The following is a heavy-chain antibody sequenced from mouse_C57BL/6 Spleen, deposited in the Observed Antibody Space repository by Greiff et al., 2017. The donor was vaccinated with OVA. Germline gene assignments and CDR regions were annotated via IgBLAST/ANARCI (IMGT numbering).Heavy chain of an antibody. V-gene: IGHV1-53*01. D-gene: IGHD4-1*01. Sequence: VQLKQPGTDLVKPGASVKLSCKASGYTFTSYWMHWVKQRPGQGLEWIGNINPSNGGTNYNEKFKSKATLTVDKSSSTAYMQLSSLTSEDSAVDYYARGWDERTLFAYWGQGTLVTVSA. CDR3: ARGWDERTLFAY. CDR1: GYTFTSYW. CDR2: INPSNGGT. J-gene: IGHJ3*01.